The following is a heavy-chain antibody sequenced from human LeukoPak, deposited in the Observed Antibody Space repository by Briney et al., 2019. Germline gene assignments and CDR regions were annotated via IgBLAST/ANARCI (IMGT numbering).Heavy chain of an antibody. CDR1: GYTFTGYY. CDR2: INPNSGGT. J-gene: IGHJ4*02. Sequence: VASVKVSCKASGYTFTGYYMHWVRQAPGQGLEWMGWINPNSGGTNYAQKFQGRVTMTRDTSISTAYMELSRLRSDDTAVYYCARARNYYDSSGYDDFDYWGPGTLVTVSS. CDR3: ARARNYYDSSGYDDFDY. V-gene: IGHV1-2*02. D-gene: IGHD3-22*01.